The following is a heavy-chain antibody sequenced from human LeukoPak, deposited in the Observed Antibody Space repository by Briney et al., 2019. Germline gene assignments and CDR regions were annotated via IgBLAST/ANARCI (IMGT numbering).Heavy chain of an antibody. CDR3: TKAGVRGSFLIDY. J-gene: IGHJ4*02. V-gene: IGHV3-7*01. Sequence: GGSLRLSCAASGFTFSYYWMSWVRQAPGEGLEWVANMNQDGSEKYYVDSVKGRFTISRDNSKNTLYLQVNSLRPEDTAVYFCTKAGVRGSFLIDYWGQGTLVTVSS. CDR2: MNQDGSEK. D-gene: IGHD1-26*01. CDR1: GFTFSYYW.